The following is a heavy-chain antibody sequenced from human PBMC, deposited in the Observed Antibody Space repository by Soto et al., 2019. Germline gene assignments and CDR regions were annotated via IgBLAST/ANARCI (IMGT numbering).Heavy chain of an antibody. V-gene: IGHV3-48*02. CDR1: GFIFSSYS. CDR2: ISSSSSTI. Sequence: EVQVLESGGDLVQPGGSLRLSCAASGFIFSSYSMNWVRQAPGKGLEWVSYISSSSSTIYYADSVKGRFTISRDNAKNSLYLQMNSLRDEDTAVYYCARSTGYCSSTSCSDWFDPWGQGTLVTVSS. D-gene: IGHD2-2*01. J-gene: IGHJ5*02. CDR3: ARSTGYCSSTSCSDWFDP.